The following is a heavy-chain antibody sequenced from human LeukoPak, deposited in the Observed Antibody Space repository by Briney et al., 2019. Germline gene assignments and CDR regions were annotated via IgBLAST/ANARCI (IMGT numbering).Heavy chain of an antibody. Sequence: SETLSLTCTVSGGSISSYYWSWIRQPPGKGLEWIGEINHSGSTNYNPSLKSRVTISVDTSKNQFSLKLSSVTAADTAVYYCAAYSGWDKYNWFDPWGQGTLVTVSS. D-gene: IGHD6-19*01. V-gene: IGHV4-34*01. CDR3: AAYSGWDKYNWFDP. J-gene: IGHJ5*02. CDR1: GGSISSYY. CDR2: INHSGST.